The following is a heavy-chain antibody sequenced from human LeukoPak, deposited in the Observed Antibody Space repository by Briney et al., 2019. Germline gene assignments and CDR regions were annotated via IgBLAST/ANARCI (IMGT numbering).Heavy chain of an antibody. CDR2: INHSGST. CDR3: ARRPPSYSDNSGTYYLGGFDY. Sequence: PSETLSLTCTVSGVSMSSYYWSWIRQPPGKGLEWIGEINHSGSTNYNPSLKSRVTISVDTSKNQFSLNLNSVTAADTAVYYCARRPPSYSDNSGTYYLGGFDYWGQGTLVTVSS. D-gene: IGHD3-10*01. J-gene: IGHJ4*02. V-gene: IGHV4-34*01. CDR1: GVSMSSYY.